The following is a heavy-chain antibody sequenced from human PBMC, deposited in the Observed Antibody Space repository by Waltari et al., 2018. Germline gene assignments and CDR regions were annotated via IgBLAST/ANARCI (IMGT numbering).Heavy chain of an antibody. CDR3: ARGHKGVAGTFHYFDY. V-gene: IGHV4-34*01. D-gene: IGHD6-19*01. CDR2: INHSGRT. Sequence: QVQLQQWGAGLLKPSETLSLTCAVYGGSFSGYYWSWIRQPPGKGLEWIGEINHSGRTNYNPSLKSRVTISVDTSKNQFSRKLSSVTAAATAVYYWARGHKGVAGTFHYFDYWGQGTLVTVSS. J-gene: IGHJ4*02. CDR1: GGSFSGYY.